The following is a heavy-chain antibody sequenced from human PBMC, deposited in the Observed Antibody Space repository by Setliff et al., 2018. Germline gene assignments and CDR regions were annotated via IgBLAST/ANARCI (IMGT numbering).Heavy chain of an antibody. V-gene: IGHV3-23*01. Sequence: GGSLRLSCAASGFVFSNFAMNWVRQAPGKGLEWVSTISGGGTNMDYADSVKGRFTISRDNSNSEVFLQMDSLRAEDTAVYYCARDQARWLVAAGTVDYWGLGALVTVS. CDR2: ISGGGTNM. J-gene: IGHJ4*02. CDR1: GFVFSNFA. D-gene: IGHD1-1*01. CDR3: ARDQARWLVAAGTVDY.